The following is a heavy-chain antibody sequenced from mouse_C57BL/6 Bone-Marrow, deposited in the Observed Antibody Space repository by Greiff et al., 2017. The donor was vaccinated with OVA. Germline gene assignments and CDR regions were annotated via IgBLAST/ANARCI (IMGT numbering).Heavy chain of an antibody. V-gene: IGHV1-69*01. CDR3: ARAPHYYGSSLYAMDY. CDR2: IDPSDCYT. CDR1: GYTFTSYW. D-gene: IGHD1-1*01. J-gene: IGHJ4*01. Sequence: QVQLQQSGAELVMPGASVKLSCKASGYTFTSYWMHWVKQRPGQGLEWIGEIDPSDCYTNYNQKFKGKSTLTVDKSSSTAYMQLSSLTSEDSAVYYCARAPHYYGSSLYAMDYWGQGTSVTVSS.